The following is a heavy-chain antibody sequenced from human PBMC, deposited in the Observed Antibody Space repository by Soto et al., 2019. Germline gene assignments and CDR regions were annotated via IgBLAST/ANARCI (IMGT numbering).Heavy chain of an antibody. D-gene: IGHD3-22*01. V-gene: IGHV4-61*01. CDR1: GGSVSGGSYY. CDR2: IYYSGST. Sequence: SETLSLTCTVSGGSVSGGSYYWSWLRQPPGKGLEWIGHIYYSGSTGYNPSLKSRITISVDMSKNQFSLKLSSVTAADTAVYYCERDLAYYYDSSDYQAAFDIWGQGTMVTVSS. CDR3: ERDLAYYYDSSDYQAAFDI. J-gene: IGHJ3*02.